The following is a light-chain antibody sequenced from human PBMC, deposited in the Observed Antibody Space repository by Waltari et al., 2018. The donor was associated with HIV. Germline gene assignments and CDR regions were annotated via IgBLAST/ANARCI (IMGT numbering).Light chain of an antibody. J-gene: IGKJ2*03. V-gene: IGKV4-1*01. CDR3: QQFYTTQYS. CDR2: WAS. CDR1: QSVLYTANNKNC. Sequence: DIVMTQSPDSLAVSLGERATINCKSSQSVLYTANNKNCLAWYQHKSGQPPKLLINWASTRESGVPDRFSGSGSGTDFTLTISSLQAEDVAVYYCQQFYTTQYSFGQGTKLEIK.